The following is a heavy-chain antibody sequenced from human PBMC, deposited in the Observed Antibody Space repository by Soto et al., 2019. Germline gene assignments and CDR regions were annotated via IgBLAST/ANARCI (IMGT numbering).Heavy chain of an antibody. CDR3: AKEGMVVAAPYFKLPLYFDY. V-gene: IGHV3-30*18. Sequence: GGSLRLSCAASGFTFSSYGMHWVRQAPGKGLEWVAVISYDGSNKYYADSVKGRFTISRDNSKNTLYLQMNSLRAEDTAVYYCAKEGMVVAAPYFKLPLYFDYWGQGTLVTVSS. D-gene: IGHD2-15*01. J-gene: IGHJ4*02. CDR1: GFTFSSYG. CDR2: ISYDGSNK.